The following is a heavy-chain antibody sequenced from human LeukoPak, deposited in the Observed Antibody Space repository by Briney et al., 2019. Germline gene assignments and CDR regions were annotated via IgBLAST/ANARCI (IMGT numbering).Heavy chain of an antibody. CDR3: ARGGGRITMVRGVIGRRFYFDY. D-gene: IGHD3-10*01. J-gene: IGHJ4*02. CDR2: INHSGST. V-gene: IGHV4-34*01. Sequence: SETLSLTCAVYGGSFSGYYWSWIRQPPGKGLEWIGEINHSGSTNYNPSLKSRVTISVDTSKNQFSLKLSSVTAADTAVYYCARGGGRITMVRGVIGRRFYFDYWGQGTLVTVSS. CDR1: GGSFSGYY.